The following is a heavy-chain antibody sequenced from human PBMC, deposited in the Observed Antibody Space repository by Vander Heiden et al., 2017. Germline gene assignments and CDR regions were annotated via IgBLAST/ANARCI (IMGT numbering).Heavy chain of an antibody. V-gene: IGHV1-18*01. J-gene: IGHJ4*02. Sequence: QVQLVQLGAEVKKPGASVKVPCKASGYTFTDFGTSWVGQAPGQGLEGMGWISTKYGNKNHAQTFQGRVTMTTDTSTSTVYMELRSLTSDDTAVYYCVRGGESFDSWGQGTPVIVSS. D-gene: IGHD3-16*01. CDR3: VRGGESFDS. CDR1: GYTFTDFG. CDR2: ISTKYGNK.